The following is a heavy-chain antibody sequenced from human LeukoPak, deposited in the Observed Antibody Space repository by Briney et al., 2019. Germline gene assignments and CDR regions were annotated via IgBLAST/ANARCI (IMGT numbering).Heavy chain of an antibody. CDR2: ISSSGSTI. Sequence: GGSLRLSCAASGFTFSSYSMNWVRQAPGKGLEWVSYISSSGSTIYYADSVKGRFTISRDNAKNSLYLQMNSLRAEDTAVYYCARDGRYCSGGSCYSGAFDIWGQGTMVTVSS. D-gene: IGHD2-15*01. J-gene: IGHJ3*02. V-gene: IGHV3-48*04. CDR3: ARDGRYCSGGSCYSGAFDI. CDR1: GFTFSSYS.